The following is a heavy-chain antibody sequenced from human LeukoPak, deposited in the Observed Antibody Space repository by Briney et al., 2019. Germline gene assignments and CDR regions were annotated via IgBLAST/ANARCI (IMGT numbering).Heavy chain of an antibody. V-gene: IGHV3-30-3*01. J-gene: IGHJ3*02. Sequence: GGSLRLSCAASGFTFSSYAMHWVRQAPGKGLEWVAVISYDGSNKYYADSVKGRFTISRDNSKNTLYLQMNSLRAEDTAVYYCARDGRGGYCSSTSCSDDAFDIWGKGTTVAVSS. CDR2: ISYDGSNK. CDR3: ARDGRGGYCSSTSCSDDAFDI. CDR1: GFTFSSYA. D-gene: IGHD2-2*01.